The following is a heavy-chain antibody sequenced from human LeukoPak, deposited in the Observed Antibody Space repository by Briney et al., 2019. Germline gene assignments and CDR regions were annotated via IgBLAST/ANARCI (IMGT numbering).Heavy chain of an antibody. J-gene: IGHJ4*02. D-gene: IGHD6-19*01. CDR2: INPNSGGT. CDR1: GGTFSSYA. V-gene: IGHV1-2*04. Sequence: ASVKVSCKASGGTFSSYAISWVRQAPGQGLEWMGWINPNSGGTNYAQKFQGWVTMTRDTSISTAYMELSRLRSDDTAVYYCARDFRGYSSGWPHFDYWGQGTLVTVSS. CDR3: ARDFRGYSSGWPHFDY.